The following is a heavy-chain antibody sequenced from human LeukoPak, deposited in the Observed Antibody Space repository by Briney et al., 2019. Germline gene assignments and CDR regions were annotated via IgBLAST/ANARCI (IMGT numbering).Heavy chain of an antibody. Sequence: ASVKVSCKASGYTFTSYEINWVRQAAGHGLERMGWMNPDSGDTAFAQRFQGRITMTRSTSITTAYMELSGLTSEDTAVYYCARGLGSYDSSELTWPMISFWGQGTQVTVSS. CDR1: GYTFTSYE. D-gene: IGHD3-22*01. CDR2: MNPDSGDT. V-gene: IGHV1-8*01. CDR3: ARGLGSYDSSELTWPMISF. J-gene: IGHJ4*02.